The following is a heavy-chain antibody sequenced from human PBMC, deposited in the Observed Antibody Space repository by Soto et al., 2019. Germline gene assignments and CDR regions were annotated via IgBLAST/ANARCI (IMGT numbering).Heavy chain of an antibody. CDR1: GGSISSYY. CDR2: IYYSGST. CDR3: ARHHYDSSGYKDY. V-gene: IGHV4-59*08. J-gene: IGHJ4*02. D-gene: IGHD3-22*01. Sequence: SETLSLTCTVSGGSISSYYWSWIRQPPGKGLEWIGYIYYSGSTNYNPSLKSRVTISVDTSKNQFSLKLSSVTAADTAVYYCARHHYDSSGYKDYWGQGTLVTVSS.